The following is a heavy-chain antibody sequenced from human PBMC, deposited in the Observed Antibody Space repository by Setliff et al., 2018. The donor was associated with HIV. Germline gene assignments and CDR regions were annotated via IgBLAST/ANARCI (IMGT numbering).Heavy chain of an antibody. CDR2: ISAYNGNT. D-gene: IGHD2-2*01. J-gene: IGHJ6*02. Sequence: ASVKVSCKASGYTFSSYGISWVRQAPGQGLEWMGWISAYNGNTNYAQKLQGRVTMTTDTSTSTAYMELRSLRSDDTAVYYCASAYCSSTSCYVRWGNGMDVWGQGTTVTVSS. CDR3: ASAYCSSTSCYVRWGNGMDV. V-gene: IGHV1-18*01. CDR1: GYTFSSYG.